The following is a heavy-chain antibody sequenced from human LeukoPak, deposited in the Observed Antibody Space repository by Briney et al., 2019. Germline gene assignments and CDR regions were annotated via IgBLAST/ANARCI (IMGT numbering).Heavy chain of an antibody. D-gene: IGHD1-26*01. V-gene: IGHV1-8*01. J-gene: IGHJ4*02. CDR2: MNPNSGNT. CDR1: GYTFTSYD. CDR3: ARAGVWPIAKFDY. Sequence: ASVKVSCKASGYTFTSYDINWVRQATGQGLEWMGWMNPNSGNTGYAQKLQGRVNMTTDTSTSTAYMELRSLRSDDTAVYYCARAGVWPIAKFDYWGQGTLVTVSS.